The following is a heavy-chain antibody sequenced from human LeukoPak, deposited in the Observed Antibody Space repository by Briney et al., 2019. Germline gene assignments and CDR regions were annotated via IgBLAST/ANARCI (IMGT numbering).Heavy chain of an antibody. CDR3: ARQAVGYSYDYNWFDP. J-gene: IGHJ5*02. V-gene: IGHV4-59*08. D-gene: IGHD5-18*01. CDR1: GGSISSYY. CDR2: IYYSGST. Sequence: SETLSLTCTVSGGSISSYYWSWIRQPPGKGLEWIGYIYYSGSTNYNSSLKSRVTISVDTSKNQFSLKLSSVTAADTAVYYCARQAVGYSYDYNWFDPWGQGTLVTVSS.